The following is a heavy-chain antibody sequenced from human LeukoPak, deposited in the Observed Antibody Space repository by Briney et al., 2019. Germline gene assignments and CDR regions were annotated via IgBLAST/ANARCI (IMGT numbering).Heavy chain of an antibody. CDR2: ISGNGNTI. J-gene: IGHJ6*04. Sequence: GGSLRLSCAASGFTFSNYEMNWVRQAPGKGLEWLSYISGNGNTIYYADSVKGRFTISRDNAKNSLYLQMNSLRAEDTAVYYCAELGITMIGGVWGKGTTVTISS. CDR1: GFTFSNYE. V-gene: IGHV3-48*03. D-gene: IGHD3-10*02. CDR3: AELGITMIGGV.